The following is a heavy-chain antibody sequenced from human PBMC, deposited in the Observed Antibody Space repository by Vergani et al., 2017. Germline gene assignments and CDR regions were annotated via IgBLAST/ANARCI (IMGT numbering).Heavy chain of an antibody. Sequence: EVQLLESGGSLKQPGGSVRLSCAASGFTFSTYAMHWARQAQGKGVEWVSALTGGGGSTYYADSFKGRFIISRDNSRDTLYLQMNSLRPEDTATYYCVKDAGSYENFFDSWGRGTLVTVSS. CDR3: VKDAGSYENFFDS. J-gene: IGHJ4*02. CDR1: GFTFSTYA. D-gene: IGHD1-26*01. CDR2: LTGGGGST. V-gene: IGHV3-23*01.